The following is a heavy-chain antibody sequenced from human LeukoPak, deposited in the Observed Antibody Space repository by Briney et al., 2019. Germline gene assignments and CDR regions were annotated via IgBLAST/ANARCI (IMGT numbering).Heavy chain of an antibody. CDR1: GFTFTSYA. J-gene: IGHJ4*02. CDR3: ARWGTSGWYLDY. V-gene: IGHV3-21*01. Sequence: PGGSLRLSCAASGFTFTSYAMNWVRQAPGKGLEWVSSISSSGDYIYYADSVKGRFTVSRDNAKNSLFLQMNSLGAEDTAVYYCARWGTSGWYLDYWGQGTLVTVSS. CDR2: ISSSGDYI. D-gene: IGHD6-19*01.